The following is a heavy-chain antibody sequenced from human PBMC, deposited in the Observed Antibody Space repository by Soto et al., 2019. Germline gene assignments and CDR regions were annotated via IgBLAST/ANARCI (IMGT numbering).Heavy chain of an antibody. CDR1: GYSFTSYW. CDR3: ARHGRSEDYYYYYYMDV. V-gene: IGHV5-51*01. D-gene: IGHD3-3*01. CDR2: IYPGDSDT. J-gene: IGHJ6*03. Sequence: PGESLKISCKGSGYSFTSYWIGWVRQMPGKGLEWMGIIYPGDSDTRYSPSFQGQVTISADKSISTAYLQWSSLKASDTAMYYCARHGRSEDYYYYYYMDVWGKGTTVTVSS.